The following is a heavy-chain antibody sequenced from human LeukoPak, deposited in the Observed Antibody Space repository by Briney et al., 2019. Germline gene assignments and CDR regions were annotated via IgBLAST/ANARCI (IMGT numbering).Heavy chain of an antibody. Sequence: GGSLRLSCVDSGFTFTAYAMTWVRQAPGKGLEWVSGISSNGGTTYYADSVKGRVTISRDNSKKTLYLQMNSLRAEGAAVYYCARGSVGTTGGSFDYWGQGTLVTVSS. CDR1: GFTFTAYA. J-gene: IGHJ4*02. CDR2: ISSNGGTT. CDR3: ARGSVGTTGGSFDY. D-gene: IGHD1-26*01. V-gene: IGHV3-23*01.